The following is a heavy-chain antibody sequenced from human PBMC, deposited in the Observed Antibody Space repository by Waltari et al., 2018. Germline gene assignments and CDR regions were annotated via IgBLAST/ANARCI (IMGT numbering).Heavy chain of an antibody. CDR2: ISYNGRNT. V-gene: IGHV3-30*04. Sequence: WGRQAPGKGLEWVAVISYNGRNTYYVGSVKGRFTISRDNSKKTLYLQMNSLRAEDTAVYYCARDYCDRTNCHGMDVWGQGTTVTVSS. D-gene: IGHD3-22*01. J-gene: IGHJ6*02. CDR3: ARDYCDRTNCHGMDV.